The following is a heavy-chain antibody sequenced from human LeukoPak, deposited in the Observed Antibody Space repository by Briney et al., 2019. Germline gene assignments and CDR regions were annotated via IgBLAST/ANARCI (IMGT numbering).Heavy chain of an antibody. CDR2: ISSSSSYI. D-gene: IGHD1-26*01. CDR1: GFTFSSYS. CDR3: ARDSGELPVFDS. J-gene: IGHJ4*02. Sequence: GGSLRLSCAASGFTFSSYSMNWVRQAPGKGLEWVSSISSSSSYIYYADSVKGRFTISRDNAKNSLYLQMNSLRAEDTAVYYCARDSGELPVFDSWGQGTLVTVSS. V-gene: IGHV3-21*01.